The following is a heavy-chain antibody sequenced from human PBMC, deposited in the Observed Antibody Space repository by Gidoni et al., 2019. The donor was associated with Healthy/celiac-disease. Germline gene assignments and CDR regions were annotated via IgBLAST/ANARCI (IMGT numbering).Heavy chain of an antibody. CDR2: ISSSSSYI. CDR3: ARDWGGGIGVRGESHDGY. Sequence: EVQLVESGGGLVKPGGSLRLSCAASGFTFSSYSMNWVRQAPGKGLEWVSSISSSSSYIYYADSGKGRFTISRDNAKNSLYLQMNSLRAEDTAVYYCARDWGGGIGVRGESHDGYWGQGTLVTVSS. J-gene: IGHJ4*02. V-gene: IGHV3-21*01. CDR1: GFTFSSYS. D-gene: IGHD3-10*01.